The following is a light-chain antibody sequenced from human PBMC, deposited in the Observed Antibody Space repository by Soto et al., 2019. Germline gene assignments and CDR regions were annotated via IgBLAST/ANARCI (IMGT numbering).Light chain of an antibody. J-gene: IGKJ5*01. Sequence: ELVMTQSPATVYLSPGEGATLSCRASQNIGTNLAWYQQKSGQAPRLLIYGASNRATGVPAKFSGGGSGTDFTLTISSLQSEEFAVYYGLQFDKWPPRLTFGGGTRLEIK. CDR3: LQFDKWPPRLT. CDR1: QNIGTN. V-gene: IGKV3-15*01. CDR2: GAS.